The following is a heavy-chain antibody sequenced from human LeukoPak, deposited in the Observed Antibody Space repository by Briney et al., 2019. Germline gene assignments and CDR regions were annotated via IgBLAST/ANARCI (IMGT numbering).Heavy chain of an antibody. CDR1: GFTFSSFA. CDR2: VGGSDGTT. V-gene: IGHV3-23*01. J-gene: IGHJ4*02. CDR3: AKGRSGPYSSIDY. D-gene: IGHD2-15*01. Sequence: GGSLRLSCAASGFTFSSFAMNWVRQAPGKELDWVSVVGGSDGTTYYAGSVKGRFTISRDNSKNTLYLQMNNLRAEDTAIYYSAKGRSGPYSSIDYWGQGTLVTVSS.